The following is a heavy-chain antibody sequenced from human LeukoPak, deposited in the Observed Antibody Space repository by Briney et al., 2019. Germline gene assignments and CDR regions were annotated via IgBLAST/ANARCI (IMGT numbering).Heavy chain of an antibody. J-gene: IGHJ6*02. CDR1: GFTFSNYD. V-gene: IGHV3-30-3*01. Sequence: GGSLRLSCAASGFTFSNYDIHWVRQAPGKGLEWVAVISYDGTNKNYADSVKGRFTVSRDNSKNTMYVQINSLITDDTAVYYCARDSYGMDVWGQGTTVTVSS. CDR3: ARDSYGMDV. CDR2: ISYDGTNK.